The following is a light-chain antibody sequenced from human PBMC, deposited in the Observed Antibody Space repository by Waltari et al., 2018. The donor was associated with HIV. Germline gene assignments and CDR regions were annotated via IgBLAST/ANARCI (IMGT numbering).Light chain of an antibody. J-gene: IGKJ3*01. V-gene: IGKV3-15*01. CDR3: HQYSDWPFT. CDR1: HSLGTN. CDR2: GAS. Sequence: EKMMTQSPATLSVSPGESATLSCRASHSLGTNLAWYQERPGQAPRVLIYGASTRATGVPDRFSGSGSGTEFTLTISGLQSEDFAVYYCHQYSDWPFTFGPGTKVDI.